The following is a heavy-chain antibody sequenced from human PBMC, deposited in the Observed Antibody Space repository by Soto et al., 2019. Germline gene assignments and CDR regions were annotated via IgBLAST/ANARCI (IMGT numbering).Heavy chain of an antibody. CDR2: ISSSGSTI. CDR3: AKNRPPPSTGPIDY. Sequence: GGSLRLSCAASGFTFSDYYMSWIRQAPGKGLEWVSYISSSGSTIYYADSVKGRFTISRDNAKNSLYLQMNSLRAEDTAVYYCAKNRPPPSTGPIDYWGQGTLVTVSS. V-gene: IGHV3-11*04. J-gene: IGHJ4*02. D-gene: IGHD4-17*01. CDR1: GFTFSDYY.